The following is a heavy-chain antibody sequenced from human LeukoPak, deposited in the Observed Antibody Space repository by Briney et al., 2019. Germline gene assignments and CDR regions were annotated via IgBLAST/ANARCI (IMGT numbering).Heavy chain of an antibody. CDR3: ARGDSGSKD. CDR2: ISSDSATK. J-gene: IGHJ4*02. Sequence: EGSLRLSCAASGFTFSNYNMNWVRQAPGKGLEWVSYISSDSATKYYADSVKGRFTISRDNAKDSLYLQMNSLRAEDTAVYYCARGDSGSKDWGQGTLVTVSS. V-gene: IGHV3-48*01. CDR1: GFTFSNYN. D-gene: IGHD5-12*01.